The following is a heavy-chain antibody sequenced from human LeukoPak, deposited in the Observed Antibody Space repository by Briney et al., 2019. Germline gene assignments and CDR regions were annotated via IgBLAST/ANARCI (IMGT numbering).Heavy chain of an antibody. CDR3: ARIPAAPDAFDI. J-gene: IGHJ3*02. D-gene: IGHD2-2*01. Sequence: SETLSLTCIVSGGSISGKYWSWIRQPAGKGLEWIGRINTSGNTNYNPSLKSRVTISVDTSKNQFSLKLSSVTAADTAVYYCARIPAAPDAFDIWGQGTMVTVSS. CDR1: GGSISGKY. CDR2: INTSGNT. V-gene: IGHV4-4*07.